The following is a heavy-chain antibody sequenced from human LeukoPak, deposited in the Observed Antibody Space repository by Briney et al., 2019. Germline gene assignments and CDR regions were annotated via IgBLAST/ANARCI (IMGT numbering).Heavy chain of an antibody. D-gene: IGHD1-1*01. CDR1: GFTFNSYW. J-gene: IGHJ5*02. CDR2: INTDGSTT. CDR3: VRDRNGEMSGVWFDP. V-gene: IGHV3-74*01. Sequence: GGFLRLSCAASGFTFNSYWMHWVRQDPGKGLVWVSRINTDGSTTTYADSVKGRFTISRDNAKNTLFLQMNSLRAEDTSVYHCVRDRNGEMSGVWFDPWGQGTLVTVSS.